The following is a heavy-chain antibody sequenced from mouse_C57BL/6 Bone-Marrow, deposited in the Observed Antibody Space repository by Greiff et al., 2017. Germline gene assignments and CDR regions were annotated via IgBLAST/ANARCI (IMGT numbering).Heavy chain of an antibody. V-gene: IGHV2-2*01. CDR1: GFSLTSYG. CDR3: ARNPRLRYYAMDY. D-gene: IGHD2-4*01. CDR2: IWSGGST. Sequence: VKLMESGPGLVQPSQSLSITCTVSGFSLTSYGVHWVRQSPGKGLEWLGVIWSGGSTDYNAAFISRLSISKDNSKSQVFFKMNSLQADDTAIYYCARNPRLRYYAMDYWGQGTSVTVSS. J-gene: IGHJ4*01.